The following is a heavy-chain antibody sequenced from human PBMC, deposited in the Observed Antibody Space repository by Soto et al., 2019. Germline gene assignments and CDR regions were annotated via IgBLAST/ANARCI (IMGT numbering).Heavy chain of an antibody. J-gene: IGHJ4*02. V-gene: IGHV1-2*02. CDR2: INPNSGGT. CDR1: GYTFTGYY. Sequence: ASVQVSCKASGYTFTGYYMHWVRQAPGQGLEWMGWINPNSGGTNYAQKFQGRVTMTRDTSISTAYMELSRLRSDDTAVYYCARQPPGGGDWYYFDDWGQGTLVTVSS. D-gene: IGHD2-21*02. CDR3: ARQPPGGGDWYYFDD.